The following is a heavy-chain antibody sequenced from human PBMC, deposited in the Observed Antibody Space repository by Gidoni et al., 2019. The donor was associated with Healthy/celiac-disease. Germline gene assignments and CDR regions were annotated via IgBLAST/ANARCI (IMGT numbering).Heavy chain of an antibody. D-gene: IGHD3-3*01. CDR1: GGSISSGGYY. J-gene: IGHJ4*02. CDR2: IYYSGST. Sequence: QVQLQESGPGLVKPSQTLSLTCTVSGGSISSGGYYWSWIRQHPGKGLEWIGYIYYSGSTYYNPSLKSRVTISVDTSKNQFSLKLSSVTAADTAVYYCARFTYYDFWSGYYYDGLDYWGQGTLVTVSS. CDR3: ARFTYYDFWSGYYYDGLDY. V-gene: IGHV4-31*03.